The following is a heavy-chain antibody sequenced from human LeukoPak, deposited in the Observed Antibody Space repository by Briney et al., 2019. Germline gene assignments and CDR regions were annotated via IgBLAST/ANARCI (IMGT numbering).Heavy chain of an antibody. V-gene: IGHV4-34*01. J-gene: IGHJ4*02. CDR3: ARRAGSIGNEWRWLQSKRGDYFDY. Sequence: WVRQMPGKGLEWIGEINHSGSTNYNPSLKSRVTISVDTSKNQFSLKLSSVTAADTAVYYCARRAGSIGNEWRWLQSKRGDYFDYWGQGTLVTVSS. CDR2: INHSGST. D-gene: IGHD5-24*01.